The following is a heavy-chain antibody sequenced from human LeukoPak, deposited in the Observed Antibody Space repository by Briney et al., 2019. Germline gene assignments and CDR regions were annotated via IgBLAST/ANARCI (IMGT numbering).Heavy chain of an antibody. V-gene: IGHV3-66*01. CDR3: ASRPNGDYPYSDY. Sequence: GGSLRLSCAASGFTVSSKYMSWVRQPPGRGLEWVSVIYRGGSTYYADSVKGRFTISRDNSKNTLYLQMNSLRAEDTAVYYCASRPNGDYPYSDYWGQGTLVTVSS. CDR1: GFTVSSKY. D-gene: IGHD4-17*01. J-gene: IGHJ4*02. CDR2: IYRGGST.